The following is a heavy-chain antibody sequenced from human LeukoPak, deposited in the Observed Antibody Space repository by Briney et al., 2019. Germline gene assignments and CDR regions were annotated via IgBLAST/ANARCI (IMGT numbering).Heavy chain of an antibody. D-gene: IGHD1-1*01. V-gene: IGHV4-34*01. CDR2: INHSGST. CDR1: GGSFSGYY. CDR3: ATTGSAEDY. Sequence: PSETLSLTCAVYGGSFSGYYWSWIRQPPGNGLEWIGEINHSGSTNYNPSLKSRVTISVDTSKNQFSLKLSSVTAADTAVYYCATTGSAEDYWGQGTLVTVSS. J-gene: IGHJ4*02.